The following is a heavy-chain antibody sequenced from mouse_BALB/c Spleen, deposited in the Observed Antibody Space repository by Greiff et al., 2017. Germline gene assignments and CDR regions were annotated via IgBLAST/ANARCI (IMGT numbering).Heavy chain of an antibody. D-gene: IGHD1-1*01. CDR3: TREFYYGSSYGAMDY. CDR1: GFTFSSYT. V-gene: IGHV5-6-4*01. Sequence: EVKLMESGGGLVKPGGSLKLSCAASGFTFSSYTMSWVRQTPEKRLEWVATISSGGSYTYYPDSVKGRFTISRDNAKNTLYLQMSSLKSEDTAMYYCTREFYYGSSYGAMDYWGQGTSVTVSS. J-gene: IGHJ4*01. CDR2: ISSGGSYT.